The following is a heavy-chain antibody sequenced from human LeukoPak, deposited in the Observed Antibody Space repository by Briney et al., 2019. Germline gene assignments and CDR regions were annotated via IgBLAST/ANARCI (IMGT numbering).Heavy chain of an antibody. CDR2: IWYDGNNK. V-gene: IGHV3-33*01. Sequence: GGSLRLSCAASGFTFSSYGMHWVRQAPGKGLEWVALIWYDGNNKYYADSVKGRFTISRDNSKNTLYLQLNSLKIEDTAVYYCTTGLWSTCRWGQGTLVTVSS. CDR1: GFTFSSYG. CDR3: TTGLWSTCR. J-gene: IGHJ4*02. D-gene: IGHD3-3*01.